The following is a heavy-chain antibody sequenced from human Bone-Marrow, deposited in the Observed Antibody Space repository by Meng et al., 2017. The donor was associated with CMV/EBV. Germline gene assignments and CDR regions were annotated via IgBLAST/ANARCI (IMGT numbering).Heavy chain of an antibody. CDR1: GFTFSSYS. Sequence: GESLKISWAASGFTFSSYSMNWVRQAPGKGLEWVSSISSSSSYIYYADSVKGRFTISRDNAKNSLYLQMSNLGADDTAEYYCARDYTGNYCIDFWGLGTLVTVSS. V-gene: IGHV3-21*01. CDR2: ISSSSSYI. J-gene: IGHJ4*02. D-gene: IGHD1-26*01. CDR3: ARDYTGNYCIDF.